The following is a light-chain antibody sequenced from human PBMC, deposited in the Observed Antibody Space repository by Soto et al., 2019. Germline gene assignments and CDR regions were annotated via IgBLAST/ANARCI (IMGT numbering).Light chain of an antibody. CDR3: LQDYNYAWT. J-gene: IGKJ1*01. Sequence: ASQMTQSPSSLSASVGDSVTITCQASQDIGNKVGWFQQKPGQAPELMIYAAYNLQSGVPSRFSGNGSGTDFTLTISSLQPEDFATYYCLQDYNYAWTLGQGTKVDIK. CDR1: QDIGNK. CDR2: AAY. V-gene: IGKV1-6*01.